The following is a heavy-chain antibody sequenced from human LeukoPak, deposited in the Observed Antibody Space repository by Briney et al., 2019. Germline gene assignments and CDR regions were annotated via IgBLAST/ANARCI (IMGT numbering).Heavy chain of an antibody. CDR2: IQYDGSNK. Sequence: GGSLRLSCAASGFTLSSYGMHWVRQAPGKGLEWVAFIQYDGSNKYYADSVKGRFTISRDNSKNTLYLQMNSLRAEDTAVYYCAKDPYDYVWGSFRPFDYWGQGTLVTVSS. CDR3: AKDPYDYVWGSFRPFDY. D-gene: IGHD3-16*02. V-gene: IGHV3-30*02. J-gene: IGHJ4*02. CDR1: GFTLSSYG.